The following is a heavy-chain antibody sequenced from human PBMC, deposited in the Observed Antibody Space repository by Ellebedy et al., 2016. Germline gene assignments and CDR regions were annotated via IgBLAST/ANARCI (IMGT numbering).Heavy chain of an antibody. CDR3: ARVDLGLAFHY. CDR2: MNHDGSDT. Sequence: GESLKISCAASGFTFITYHMAWVRQAPGKGLEWVANMNHDGSDTYYLDSVKGRFTISRDNARNSLFLQMNSLRAEDTAVYYCARVDLGLAFHYWGRGTLVTVSS. D-gene: IGHD3/OR15-3a*01. V-gene: IGHV3-7*03. CDR1: GFTFITYH. J-gene: IGHJ4*02.